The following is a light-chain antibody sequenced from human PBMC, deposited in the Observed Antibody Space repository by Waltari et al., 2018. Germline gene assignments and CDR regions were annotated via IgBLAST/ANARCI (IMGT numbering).Light chain of an antibody. V-gene: IGLV1-51*01. CDR3: GTWDNSLNVRV. CDR2: DND. J-gene: IGLJ3*02. Sequence: QSVLTQPPSVSAAPVQKVTIPCSGSISNIENNFVSWYQQLPGTAPKLLIYDNDKRPSGIPDRFSGSKSGTSATLGITGLQTGDEADYYCGTWDNSLNVRVFGGGTKVTVL. CDR1: ISNIENNF.